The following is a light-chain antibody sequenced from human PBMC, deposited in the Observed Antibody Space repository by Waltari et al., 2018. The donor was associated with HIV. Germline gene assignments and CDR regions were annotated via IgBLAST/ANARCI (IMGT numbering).Light chain of an antibody. Sequence: EIVLTQSPGTLSLSPGDRATLSCRASQSVSNSYLAWYQQKGGQAPRLLIYGSSDRATGIPDRFSGSGSGTDFTLTISRLEPEDFAVYYCQQYGSSPQTFGGGTNVEMK. J-gene: IGKJ4*01. V-gene: IGKV3-20*01. CDR1: QSVSNSY. CDR2: GSS. CDR3: QQYGSSPQT.